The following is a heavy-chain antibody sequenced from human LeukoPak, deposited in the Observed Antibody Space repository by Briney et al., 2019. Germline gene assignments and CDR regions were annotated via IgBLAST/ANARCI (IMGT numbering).Heavy chain of an antibody. CDR1: GGSISSYY. V-gene: IGHV4-4*07. Sequence: SETLSLTCTVSGGSISSYYWSWIRQPAGKGLEWIGRIYTSGSTNYNPSLKSRVTISVDTSKNQFSLKLSSVTAADTAVYYCARDLSGSYYEEAFDIWGQGTMVTVSS. J-gene: IGHJ3*02. D-gene: IGHD1-26*01. CDR2: IYTSGST. CDR3: ARDLSGSYYEEAFDI.